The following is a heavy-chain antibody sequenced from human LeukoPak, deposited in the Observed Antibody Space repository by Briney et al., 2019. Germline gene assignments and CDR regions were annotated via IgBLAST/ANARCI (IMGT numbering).Heavy chain of an antibody. V-gene: IGHV7-4-1*02. D-gene: IGHD4-17*01. CDR2: INTNTGNP. CDR1: GYTLTELS. CDR3: ARDYGDYVLGY. J-gene: IGHJ4*02. Sequence: GASVKVSCKVSGYTLTELSMHWVRQAPGQGLEWMGWINTNTGNPTYAQGFTGRFVFSLDISVSTAYLQISSLKTEDTAVYYCARDYGDYVLGYWGQGTLVTVSS.